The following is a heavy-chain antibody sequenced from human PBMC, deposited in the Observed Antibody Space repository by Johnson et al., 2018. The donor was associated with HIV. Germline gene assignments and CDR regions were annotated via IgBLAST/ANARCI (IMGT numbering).Heavy chain of an antibody. CDR3: EKAVAAAGIRGDAFDV. CDR1: GFTFSSYG. J-gene: IGHJ3*01. CDR2: ISWNSGSI. Sequence: VQLVESGGGLVKPGGSLRLSCAASGFTFSSYGMHWVRQAPGKGLEWVSGISWNSGSIGYADSVKGRFTISRDNAKNSLYLQMNSLRAEDTALYYCEKAVAAAGIRGDAFDVWGQGTMVTVYS. V-gene: IGHV3-9*01. D-gene: IGHD6-13*01.